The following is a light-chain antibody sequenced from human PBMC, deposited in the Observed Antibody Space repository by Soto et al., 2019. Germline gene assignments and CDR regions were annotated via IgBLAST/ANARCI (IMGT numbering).Light chain of an antibody. Sequence: QSALTQPPSASGSPGQSVTISCTGTSSDIGAYNYVSWYRQYPDKAPKLLVYQVTKRPSGVPDRFSGSKSGNTAALTVSGLQAEDEAVYFCTSYAGTKNYVVFGGGTKVTVL. CDR1: SSDIGAYNY. J-gene: IGLJ2*01. V-gene: IGLV2-8*01. CDR3: TSYAGTKNYVV. CDR2: QVT.